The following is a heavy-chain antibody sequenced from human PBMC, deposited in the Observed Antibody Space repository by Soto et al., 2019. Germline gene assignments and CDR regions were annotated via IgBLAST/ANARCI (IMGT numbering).Heavy chain of an antibody. CDR3: ARVGYDFWSGYYWNWFDP. V-gene: IGHV1-18*01. CDR2: ISAYNGNT. CDR1: GYTFTSYG. Sequence: ASVNVSCKASGYTFTSYGISWVRQAPGQGLEWMGWISAYNGNTNYAQKLQGRVTMTTDTSTSTAYMELRSLRSDDTAAYYCARVGYDFWSGYYWNWFDPWGQGTLVTVSS. D-gene: IGHD3-3*01. J-gene: IGHJ5*02.